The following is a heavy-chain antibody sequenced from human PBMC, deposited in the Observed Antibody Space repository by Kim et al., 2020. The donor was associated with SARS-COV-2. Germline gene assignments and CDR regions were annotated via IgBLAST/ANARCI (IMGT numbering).Heavy chain of an antibody. CDR3: ARDLTPMIADGQFDP. Sequence: NPSPKSGLTISVDTAKDQFSLKLSSVTAADTAVYYCARDLTPMIADGQFDPWGQGTLVTFSS. V-gene: IGHV4-59*01. D-gene: IGHD3-22*01. J-gene: IGHJ5*02.